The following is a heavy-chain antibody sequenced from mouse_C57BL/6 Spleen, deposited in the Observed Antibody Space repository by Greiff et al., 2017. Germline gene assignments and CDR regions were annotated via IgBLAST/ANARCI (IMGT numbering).Heavy chain of an antibody. CDR1: GFTFSSYA. CDR2: ISDGGSYT. J-gene: IGHJ3*01. D-gene: IGHD2-2*01. V-gene: IGHV5-4*01. CDR3: ARDGLSAWFAY. Sequence: EVQGVESGGGLVKPGGSLKLSCAASGFTFSSYAMSWVRQTPEKRLEWVATISDGGSYTYYPDNVKGRFAISRDNAKNNLYLQMSHLKSEDTAMCFCARDGLSAWFAYWGQGTLVTVSA.